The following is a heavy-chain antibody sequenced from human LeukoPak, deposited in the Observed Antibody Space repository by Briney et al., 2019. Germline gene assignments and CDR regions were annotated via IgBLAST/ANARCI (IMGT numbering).Heavy chain of an antibody. CDR1: GGSISSYY. D-gene: IGHD3-9*01. V-gene: IGHV4-59*01. Sequence: PSETLSLTCTVSGGSISSYYWSWIRQPPGKGLEWIGYIYYSGSTNYNPSLKSRVTISVDTSKNQLSLKLSSVTAADTAVYYCARGETIFSNFDYWGQGTLVTVSS. J-gene: IGHJ4*02. CDR3: ARGETIFSNFDY. CDR2: IYYSGST.